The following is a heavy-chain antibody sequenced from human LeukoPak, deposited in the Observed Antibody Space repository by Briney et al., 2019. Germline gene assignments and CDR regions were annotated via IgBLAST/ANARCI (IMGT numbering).Heavy chain of an antibody. CDR2: TGNKPNSYTT. D-gene: IGHD3-10*01. J-gene: IGHJ4*02. CDR1: GFTFSDQY. CDR3: TRGGDNVWSPGDY. Sequence: GGSLRLSCAVSGFTFSDQYMYWVRGAPGGGLEWVGRTGNKPNSYTTDYAASVKGRLTISRDNSKNARYLQMNSLKIEDTAVYYCTRGGDNVWSPGDYWGQGTLVTVSS. V-gene: IGHV3-72*01.